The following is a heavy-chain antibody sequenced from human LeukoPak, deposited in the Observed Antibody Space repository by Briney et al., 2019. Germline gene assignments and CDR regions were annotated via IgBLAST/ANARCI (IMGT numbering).Heavy chain of an antibody. CDR2: IKSKTDGGKT. D-gene: IGHD3-10*01. Sequence: GGSLRLSCAASGFTFSNAWMSWVRQAPGKGLEWVGRIKSKTDGGKTEYAAPVRGRFTIERDDTKHTLYLKMNRLKHEDPSVSYCAAYIICVWGKGTTVSASS. CDR3: AAYIICV. J-gene: IGHJ6*01. V-gene: IGHV3-15*01. CDR1: GFTFSNAW.